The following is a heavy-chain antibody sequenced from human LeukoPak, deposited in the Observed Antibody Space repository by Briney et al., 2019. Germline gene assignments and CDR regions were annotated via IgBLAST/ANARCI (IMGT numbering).Heavy chain of an antibody. V-gene: IGHV1-18*01. CDR1: GYTFTSYG. D-gene: IGHD2-15*01. CDR2: SSAYNGNT. CDR3: ARGRLGFCGGGSCSDFDY. Sequence: ASVKVSCKASGYTFTSYGISWVRQAPGQGLEWMGWSSAYNGNTNYAQKLQGRVTMTTDTSTTTAYMELRSLRSDDTAVYYCARGRLGFCGGGSCSDFDYWGQGTLVSVSS. J-gene: IGHJ4*02.